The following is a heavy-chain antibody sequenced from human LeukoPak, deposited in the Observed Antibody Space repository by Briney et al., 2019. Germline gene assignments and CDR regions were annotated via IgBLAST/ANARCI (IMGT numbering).Heavy chain of an antibody. CDR2: MNPNSGNT. CDR3: ARGRQLRYFDWLPVGYYYGMDV. CDR1: GYTFTSYD. D-gene: IGHD3-9*01. V-gene: IGHV1-8*01. Sequence: ASVKVSCKASGYTFTSYDINWVRQATGQGLEWMGWMNPNSGNTGYAQKFQGRVTMTRTTSISTAYMELSSLRSEDTAVYYCARGRQLRYFDWLPVGYYYGMDVWGQGTTVTVSS. J-gene: IGHJ6*02.